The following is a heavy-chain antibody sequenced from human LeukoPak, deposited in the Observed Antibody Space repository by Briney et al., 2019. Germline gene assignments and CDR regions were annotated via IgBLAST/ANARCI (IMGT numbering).Heavy chain of an antibody. CDR1: GESLTTHY. CDR3: AREGRLAAALEY. J-gene: IGHJ4*02. D-gene: IGHD6-13*01. CDR2: INHSGTT. V-gene: IGHV4-34*01. Sequence: PSETLSLTCAVSGESLTTHYWSWIRQPPGKRLEWIGEINHSGTTNYNPSLKSRVTMSVDTSKKQFSLNLTYVTAADTAVYYCAREGRLAAALEYWGQGTLVTVSS.